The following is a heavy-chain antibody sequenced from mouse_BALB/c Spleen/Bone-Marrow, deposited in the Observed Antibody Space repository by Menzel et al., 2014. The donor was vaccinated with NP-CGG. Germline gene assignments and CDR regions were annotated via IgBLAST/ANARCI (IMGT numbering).Heavy chain of an antibody. Sequence: EVQLVESGPELVKPGASMKIPCKASGYSFTGYTMNWVKQSHGRNLEWIGLINPYNGGIRYNQKFKGKATLTVDKSSSTAYMGLLSLTSEDSAVYYCARSGYGRYAMDYWGQGTSVTVSS. J-gene: IGHJ4*01. CDR1: GYSFTGYT. D-gene: IGHD2-2*01. V-gene: IGHV1-18*01. CDR2: INPYNGGI. CDR3: ARSGYGRYAMDY.